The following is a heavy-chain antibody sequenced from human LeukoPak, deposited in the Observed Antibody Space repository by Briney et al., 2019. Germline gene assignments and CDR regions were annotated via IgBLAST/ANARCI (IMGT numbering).Heavy chain of an antibody. J-gene: IGHJ6*03. D-gene: IGHD6-13*01. CDR1: GGSISSYY. Sequence: SETLSLTCTVSGGSISSYYWSWIRQPAGKVLEWIGRIYISGSTNYNPSLKSRVTISVDTSKNQFSLKLSSVTAADTAVCYCARAYSSSWYGYYYYYYMDVWGKGTTVTVSS. CDR2: IYISGST. V-gene: IGHV4-4*07. CDR3: ARAYSSSWYGYYYYYYMDV.